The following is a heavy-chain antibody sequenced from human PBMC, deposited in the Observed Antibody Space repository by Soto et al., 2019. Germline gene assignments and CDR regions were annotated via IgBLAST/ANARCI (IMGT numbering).Heavy chain of an antibody. CDR2: IKSKADCETT. D-gene: IGHD3-22*01. J-gene: IGHJ4*01. Sequence: EVQLVESGGGLMKPGGSLRLSCAASGFTFSNAWMNWVRQAPGKGLEWVGRIKSKADCETTDYAAPVKGRFSISRDDSESTLYFEMISLRSEDTAVYYCTTLPRFESSGYQYPTRDYWGHGTLVPVSS. CDR3: TTLPRFESSGYQYPTRDY. CDR1: GFTFSNAW. V-gene: IGHV3-15*07.